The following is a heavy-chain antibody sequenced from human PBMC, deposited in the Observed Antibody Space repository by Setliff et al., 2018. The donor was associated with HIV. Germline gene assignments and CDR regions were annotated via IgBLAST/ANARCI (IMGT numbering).Heavy chain of an antibody. CDR2: IRSKAYGGTT. V-gene: IGHV3-49*04. CDR1: GFTFGDYA. J-gene: IGHJ4*02. Sequence: GGSLRLSCTASGFTFGDYAMSWVRQAPGKGLEWVGFIRSKAYGGTTEYAASVKDRFTVSRDDSKNSLYLQMNSLKTEDTAVYFCARVNAGFFISAVGPSDFWGQGALVTVSS. CDR3: ARVNAGFFISAVGPSDF. D-gene: IGHD3-10*01.